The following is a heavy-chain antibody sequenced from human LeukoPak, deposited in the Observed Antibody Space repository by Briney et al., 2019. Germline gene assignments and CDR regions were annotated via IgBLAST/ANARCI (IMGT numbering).Heavy chain of an antibody. J-gene: IGHJ3*02. D-gene: IGHD3-10*01. Sequence: GGSLRLACAASGFTFDDYGMSWVRQAPGKGLEWVSGINWNGGSTGYADSVKGRFTISRDNAKNTLYLQMNSLRAEDTAVYYCARDRPYGSVPDAFDIWGQGTMVTVSS. CDR2: INWNGGST. CDR1: GFTFDDYG. CDR3: ARDRPYGSVPDAFDI. V-gene: IGHV3-20*04.